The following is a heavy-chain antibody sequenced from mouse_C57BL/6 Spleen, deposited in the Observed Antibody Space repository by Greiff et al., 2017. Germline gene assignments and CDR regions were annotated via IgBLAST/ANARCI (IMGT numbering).Heavy chain of an antibody. CDR1: GYTFTDYE. CDR3: TRGEDDYDGLWFAY. J-gene: IGHJ3*01. D-gene: IGHD2-4*01. CDR2: IAPETGGT. V-gene: IGHV1-15*01. Sequence: QVQLQQSGAELVRPGASVTLSCKASGYTFTDYEMHWVKQTPVHGLEWIGAIAPETGGTAYNQKFKGKAILTADKSSSTAYMELRSLTSEDSAVYYCTRGEDDYDGLWFAYWGQGTLVTVSA.